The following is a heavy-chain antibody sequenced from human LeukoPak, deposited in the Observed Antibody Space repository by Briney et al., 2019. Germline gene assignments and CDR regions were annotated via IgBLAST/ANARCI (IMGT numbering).Heavy chain of an antibody. CDR1: GDSVTSSSHH. V-gene: IGHV4-39*01. Sequence: SETLSLTCTVSGDSVTSSSHHWGWIRQSPGKGLEWIGSIYFGRTTYYNPSLSSRVALSVVTSKNQFSLQLTSMTAADTAVYYCVRHDGRGGATMGSLDSWGQGSLVTVSS. CDR3: VRHDGRGGATMGSLDS. CDR2: IYFGRTT. D-gene: IGHD5-12*01. J-gene: IGHJ4*02.